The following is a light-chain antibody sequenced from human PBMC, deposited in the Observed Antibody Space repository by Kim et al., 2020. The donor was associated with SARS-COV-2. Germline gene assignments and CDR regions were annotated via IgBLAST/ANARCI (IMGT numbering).Light chain of an antibody. CDR2: STN. J-gene: IGLJ2*01. CDR3: AAWDDSLNGVV. Sequence: GLRVTNSYSGSSDNNGSNTVNWYQHPPGTAPTHLIYSTNQRPSGVPDQFSGSKSGTSASLAISGLQSEDEADYYCAAWDDSLNGVVFGGGTQLTVL. V-gene: IGLV1-44*01. CDR1: SDNNGSNT.